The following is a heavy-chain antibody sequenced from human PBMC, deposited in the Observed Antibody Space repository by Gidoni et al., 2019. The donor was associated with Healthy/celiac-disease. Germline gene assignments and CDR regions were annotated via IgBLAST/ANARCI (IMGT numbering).Heavy chain of an antibody. D-gene: IGHD6-13*01. V-gene: IGHV3-11*06. CDR3: ARRGAAAGPEPYYFDY. J-gene: IGHJ4*02. CDR1: GFPFSDYY. CDR2: ISSSISYT. Sequence: QVQLVESGGGLVKPGGSLRLSCAASGFPFSDYYMSWIRQAPGKGLEWVSYISSSISYTNYADSVKGRFTISRDNAKNSLYLQMNSLRAEDTAVYYCARRGAAAGPEPYYFDYWGQGTLVTVSS.